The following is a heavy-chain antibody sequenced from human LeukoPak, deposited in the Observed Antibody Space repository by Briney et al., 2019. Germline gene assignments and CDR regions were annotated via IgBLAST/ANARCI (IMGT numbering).Heavy chain of an antibody. CDR1: GFTFSNAW. Sequence: PGGSLGLSCAASGFTFSNAWMSWVRQAPGEGLEWVGRIKSKTDGGTTDYAAPVKGRFTISRDDSKNTLYLQMNSLKTEDTAVYYCTRYYDSSSLDYWGQGTLVTVSS. CDR2: IKSKTDGGTT. D-gene: IGHD3-22*01. J-gene: IGHJ4*02. V-gene: IGHV3-15*01. CDR3: TRYYDSSSLDY.